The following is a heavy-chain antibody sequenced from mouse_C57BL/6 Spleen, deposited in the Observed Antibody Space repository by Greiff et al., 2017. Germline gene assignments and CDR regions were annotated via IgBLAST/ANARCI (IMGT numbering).Heavy chain of an antibody. D-gene: IGHD1-1*01. CDR1: GYTFTSYW. V-gene: IGHV1-69*01. CDR3: ARSPHYYSSSNFDY. Sequence: QVQLQQPGAELVMPGASVKLSCKASGYTFTSYWMHWVKQRPGQGLEWIGEIDPSDSYTNYNQKFKGKSTLTVDKSSSTAYMQLSSLTSEDSAVYYCARSPHYYSSSNFDYWGQGTTLTVSS. CDR2: IDPSDSYT. J-gene: IGHJ2*01.